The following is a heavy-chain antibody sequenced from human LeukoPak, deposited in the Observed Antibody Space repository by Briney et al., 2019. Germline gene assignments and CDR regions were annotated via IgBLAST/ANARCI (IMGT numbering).Heavy chain of an antibody. J-gene: IGHJ4*02. D-gene: IGHD3-10*01. CDR1: GGTFSSYA. CDR2: IIPIPGIA. Sequence: SVKVSCKASGGTFSSYAISWVRQAPGQGLEWMGRIIPIPGIANYAQKFQGRVTITADKSTSTAYMELSSLRSEDTAVYYSASSLLWFGELLREFDYWGQGTLVTVSS. V-gene: IGHV1-69*04. CDR3: ASSLLWFGELLREFDY.